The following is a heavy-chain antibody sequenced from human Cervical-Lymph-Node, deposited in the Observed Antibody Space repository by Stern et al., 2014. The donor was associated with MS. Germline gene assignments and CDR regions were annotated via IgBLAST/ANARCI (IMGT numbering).Heavy chain of an antibody. CDR1: GGTFSSYA. V-gene: IGHV1-69*01. J-gene: IGHJ6*02. CDR2: IIPIFGTA. CDR3: ARGELKEGLVRGMDV. D-gene: IGHD1-26*01. Sequence: VQLVESGAEVKKPGSSVKVSCQASGGTFSSYAISWVRQAPGQGLEWLGGIIPIFGTATDAQQFQGRVTITADESTSTAYMELSSLRSEDTAVYYCARGELKEGLVRGMDVWGQGTTVTVSS.